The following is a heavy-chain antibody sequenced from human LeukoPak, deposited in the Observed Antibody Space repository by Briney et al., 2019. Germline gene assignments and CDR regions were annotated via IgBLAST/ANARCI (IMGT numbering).Heavy chain of an antibody. CDR3: ARDQEGYYDSSGYLRYFDL. CDR2: IIPIFGTA. Sequence: SVKVSXKASGGTFSSYAISWVRQAPGQGLEWMGRIIPIFGTANYAQKFQGRVTITTDESTSTAYMELSSLRSEDTAVYYCARDQEGYYDSSGYLRYFDLWGRGTLVTVSS. D-gene: IGHD3-22*01. CDR1: GGTFSSYA. V-gene: IGHV1-69*05. J-gene: IGHJ2*01.